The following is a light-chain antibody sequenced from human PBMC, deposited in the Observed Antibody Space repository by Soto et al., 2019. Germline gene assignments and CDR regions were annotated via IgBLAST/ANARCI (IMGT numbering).Light chain of an antibody. V-gene: IGKV3-15*01. CDR3: QQYNSWLWT. CDR1: QSVSSN. CDR2: GAS. Sequence: VLTQSPGTLSLSPGERATLSGRASQSVSSNLAWYQQKPGQAPRLLIYGASTRATGIPARFSGSGSGTEFTLIISSLQSEDFAVYYCQQYNSWLWTFGQGTKVDIK. J-gene: IGKJ1*01.